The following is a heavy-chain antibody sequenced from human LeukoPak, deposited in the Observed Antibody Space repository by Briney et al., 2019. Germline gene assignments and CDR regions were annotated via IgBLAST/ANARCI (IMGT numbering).Heavy chain of an antibody. D-gene: IGHD4-23*01. CDR3: ARQAVVLGSFDY. Sequence: SETLSLTCTVSGGSISSSSYYWGWIRQPPGKGLEWIGSIYYSGSTYYNPSLKSRVTISVDTSKNQFSLKLSFVTAADTAVYYCARQAVVLGSFDYWGQGTLVTVSS. CDR2: IYYSGST. CDR1: GGSISSSSYY. V-gene: IGHV4-39*01. J-gene: IGHJ4*02.